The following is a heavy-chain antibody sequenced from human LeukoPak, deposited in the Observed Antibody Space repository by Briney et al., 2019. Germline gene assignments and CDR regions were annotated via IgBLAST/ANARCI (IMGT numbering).Heavy chain of an antibody. J-gene: IGHJ4*02. D-gene: IGHD6-13*01. CDR3: ATKTGYSRTWDFDY. CDR1: GYTLIELS. CDR2: FDPEDGET. V-gene: IGHV1-24*01. Sequence: GASVKVSCKVSGYTLIELSMHWVRQAPGKGLEWMGGFDPEDGETIYAQKFQGRVTMTEDTSTDTAYMELSSLRSEDTAVYFCATKTGYSRTWDFDYWGQGTLVTVSS.